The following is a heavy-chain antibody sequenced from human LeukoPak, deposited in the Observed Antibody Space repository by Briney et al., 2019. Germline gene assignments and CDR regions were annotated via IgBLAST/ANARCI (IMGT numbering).Heavy chain of an antibody. Sequence: SQTLSLTSAISGDSVSMETAAWNWIRQSTARGFEWLGKTYYRAGWKDDYAVSVQGRIRINPDTSKDQFSLQLNSVTPEDTAVYYCAREVFRYGRFFFDYWGQGTPVTVSS. V-gene: IGHV6-1*01. CDR2: TYYRAGWKD. CDR3: AREVFRYGRFFFDY. J-gene: IGHJ4*02. CDR1: GDSVSMETAA. D-gene: IGHD5-18*01.